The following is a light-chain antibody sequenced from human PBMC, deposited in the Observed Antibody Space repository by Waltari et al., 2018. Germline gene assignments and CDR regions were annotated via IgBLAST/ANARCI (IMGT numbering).Light chain of an antibody. CDR2: DAS. Sequence: DIQMTQSPSSLSASVGDRVTITCQASQDISNNLNWYQQKPGKAPKLRIYDASKLETGVPSRFSGSGSGTDFTFTISSLQPKDIATYYCQQYDNLSFGQGTRLEIK. J-gene: IGKJ5*01. CDR1: QDISNN. V-gene: IGKV1-33*01. CDR3: QQYDNLS.